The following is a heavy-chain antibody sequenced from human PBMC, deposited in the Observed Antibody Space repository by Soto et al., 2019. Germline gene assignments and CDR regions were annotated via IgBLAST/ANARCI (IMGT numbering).Heavy chain of an antibody. V-gene: IGHV1-69*02. CDR2: IIPILGIA. CDR1: GGTFSSYT. Sequence: QVQLVQSGAEVKKPGSSVKVSCKASGGTFSSYTISWVRQAPGQGREWMGRIIPILGIANYAQKFQGRVTITADKSTGTAYMDLSSLRSEDTAVYYCARVGIRYWGEGGVYFDYWGQGTLVTVSS. D-gene: IGHD2-8*02. CDR3: ARVGIRYWGEGGVYFDY. J-gene: IGHJ4*02.